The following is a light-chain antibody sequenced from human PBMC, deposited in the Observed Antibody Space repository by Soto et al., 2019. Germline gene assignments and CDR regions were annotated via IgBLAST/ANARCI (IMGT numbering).Light chain of an antibody. V-gene: IGKV1-5*01. J-gene: IGKJ4*01. Sequence: DIQMTQSPSTLSASGGDRVTITCRASQSISSWLAWYQQKPGKAPKLLIYDASSLESGVPSRFSGSGSDTEFTLTINNLQPDDFATYHCQQYNRYSLTFGGGTKVEIK. CDR3: QQYNRYSLT. CDR1: QSISSW. CDR2: DAS.